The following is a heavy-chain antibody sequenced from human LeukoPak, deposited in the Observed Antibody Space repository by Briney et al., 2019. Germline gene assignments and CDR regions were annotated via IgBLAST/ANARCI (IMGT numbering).Heavy chain of an antibody. J-gene: IGHJ3*02. CDR3: AKVGYCSSTSCYVRARGAFDI. CDR1: GFTFSSYA. CDR2: ISDGGGNT. V-gene: IGHV3-23*01. D-gene: IGHD2-2*01. Sequence: GGSLRLSCAASGFTFSSYAMTWVRQAPGKGLEWVSTISDGGGNTYYADSVKGRFTISRDNSKNTLYLQMNSLRAEDTAVYYCAKVGYCSSTSCYVRARGAFDIWGQGTMVTVSS.